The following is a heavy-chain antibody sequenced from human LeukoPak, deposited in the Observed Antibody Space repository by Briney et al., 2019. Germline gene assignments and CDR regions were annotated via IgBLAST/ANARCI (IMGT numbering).Heavy chain of an antibody. D-gene: IGHD4-23*01. CDR3: ARALWRTVVTAFGY. V-gene: IGHV3-48*03. CDR1: GFTFSSYE. Sequence: PGGSLRLSCAAAGFTFSSYEMIWVRKAPGKVLEWVSYISSSGNTIYHADSVKGRFTISRDNAKNSLYLQMNSLRAEDTAVYYCARALWRTVVTAFGYWGQGTLVTVSS. CDR2: ISSSGNTI. J-gene: IGHJ4*02.